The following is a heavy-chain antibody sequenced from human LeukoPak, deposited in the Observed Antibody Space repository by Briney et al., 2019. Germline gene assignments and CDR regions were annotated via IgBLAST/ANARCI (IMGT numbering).Heavy chain of an antibody. CDR3: ARRSTVTAYDFYYMDV. CDR1: EFIFSGYW. J-gene: IGHJ6*03. D-gene: IGHD4-17*01. Sequence: GGSLRLSCEASEFIFSGYWMTWVRQAPGKGLEWVANIKEDGSEKYYVDSVKGRFIISRNNANKSLYLQMNSLRAEDTAVYYCARRSTVTAYDFYYMDVWGKGTTAIVSS. V-gene: IGHV3-7*01. CDR2: IKEDGSEK.